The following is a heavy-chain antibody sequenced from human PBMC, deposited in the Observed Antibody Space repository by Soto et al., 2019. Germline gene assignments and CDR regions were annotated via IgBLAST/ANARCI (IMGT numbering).Heavy chain of an antibody. CDR3: ARVPAYYDFWSGYLGNWFDP. D-gene: IGHD3-3*01. CDR2: MNPNSGNT. CDR1: GYTFTSYD. Sequence: ASVKVSCKASGYTFTSYDINWVRQATGQGLEWMGWMNPNSGNTGYAQKFQGRVTMTRNTSISTAYMELSSLRSEDTAVYYCARVPAYYDFWSGYLGNWFDPWGQGTLVTGS. J-gene: IGHJ5*02. V-gene: IGHV1-8*01.